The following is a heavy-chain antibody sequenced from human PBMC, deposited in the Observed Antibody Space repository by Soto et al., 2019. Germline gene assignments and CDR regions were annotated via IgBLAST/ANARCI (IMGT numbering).Heavy chain of an antibody. Sequence: QLQLEESGSGLVKPSQTLSLTCAVSGGSISSGGYSWSWIRQPPGKGLEWIGYIYHSGSTYYNPSLKSRVTISVDRSKNQFSLKLSSVTAADTAVYSWSRTESGTFDPWGQGTLVTVSS. J-gene: IGHJ5*02. V-gene: IGHV4-30-2*01. CDR2: IYHSGST. D-gene: IGHD1-7*01. CDR3: SRTESGTFDP. CDR1: GGSISSGGYS.